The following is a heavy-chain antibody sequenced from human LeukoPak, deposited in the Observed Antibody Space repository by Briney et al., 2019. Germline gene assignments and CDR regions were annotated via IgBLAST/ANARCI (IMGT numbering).Heavy chain of an antibody. CDR2: IYSGGTT. Sequence: GGSLRLSCAASGVSVNSDYMSWVRQAPGKGLEWVSVIYSGGTTYYAESVKGRFTISRDNSKNTLYLQMNSLRAEDTAVYYCAREHGKSGGDCYFDYWAREPWSPSLQ. D-gene: IGHD2-21*02. J-gene: IGHJ4*02. CDR1: GVSVNSDY. V-gene: IGHV3-53*01. CDR3: AREHGKSGGDCYFDY.